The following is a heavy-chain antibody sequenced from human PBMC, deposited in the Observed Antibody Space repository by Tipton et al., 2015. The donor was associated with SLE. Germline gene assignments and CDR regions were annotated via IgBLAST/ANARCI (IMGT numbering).Heavy chain of an antibody. D-gene: IGHD6-13*01. CDR1: GGSFSGYY. Sequence: TLSLTCAVYGGSFSGYYWSWIRQPPGKGLEWIGEINHSGSTNYNPSLKSRVTISVDTSKNQFSLKLSSVTAADTAVYYCARPIAAAGPDDAFDIWGQGTMVTVSS. V-gene: IGHV4-34*01. CDR3: ARPIAAAGPDDAFDI. CDR2: INHSGST. J-gene: IGHJ3*02.